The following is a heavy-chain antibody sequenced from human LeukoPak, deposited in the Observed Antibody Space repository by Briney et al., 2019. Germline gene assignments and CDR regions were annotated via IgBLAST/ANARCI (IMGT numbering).Heavy chain of an antibody. J-gene: IGHJ4*02. CDR3: ATLPQYYYDSSGYYYFDY. Sequence: GASVKVSCKASGYTFTNSYIHGVRQAPGQVLEGMRLINPDGGNTNYAQNFQGRVTLTRDTSTSTVYMELSSLRSEDTAVYYCATLPQYYYDSSGYYYFDYWGQGTLVTVSS. V-gene: IGHV1-46*01. D-gene: IGHD3-22*01. CDR2: INPDGGNT. CDR1: GYTFTNSY.